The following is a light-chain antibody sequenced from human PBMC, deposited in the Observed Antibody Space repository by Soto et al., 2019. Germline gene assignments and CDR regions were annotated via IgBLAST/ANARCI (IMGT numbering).Light chain of an antibody. J-gene: IGLJ3*02. Sequence: QSALSQPRSVSGSPGQSVTISCTGTSTDVGASNYVSWYQQHSEKAPKLIIYDVTERPSGVPDRFSGSKSGNTASLTISGLQADDEADYYCCSYGNMNFYWIFGGGTKLTVL. CDR1: STDVGASNY. CDR2: DVT. CDR3: CSYGNMNFYWI. V-gene: IGLV2-11*01.